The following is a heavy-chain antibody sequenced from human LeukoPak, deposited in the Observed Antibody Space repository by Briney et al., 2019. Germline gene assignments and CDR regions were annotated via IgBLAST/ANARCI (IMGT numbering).Heavy chain of an antibody. CDR3: AREDYGDYRYYSMDV. V-gene: IGHV3-33*01. J-gene: IGHJ6*02. Sequence: GGSLRLSCAASGFTFSSYGMHWVRQAPGKGLEWVAVIWYDGSNKYYADSVKGRFTISRDNSKNTLYLQMNSLRAEDTAVYYCAREDYGDYRYYSMDVWGQGTTVTVSS. D-gene: IGHD4-17*01. CDR2: IWYDGSNK. CDR1: GFTFSSYG.